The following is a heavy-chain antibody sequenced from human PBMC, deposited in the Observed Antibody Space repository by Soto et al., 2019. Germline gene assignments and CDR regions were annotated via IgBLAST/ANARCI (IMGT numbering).Heavy chain of an antibody. CDR3: AKTLTLYNWFDP. CDR1: GFTVSSSNY. J-gene: IGHJ5*02. V-gene: IGHV3-53*01. CDR2: IYGGGTT. Sequence: PGGSLRLSCVVSGFTVSSSNYMSWVRQAPGKGLEWVSVIYGGGTTYYADSVKGRSTISRDTSKNTLYLQMNSLRAEDTAVYYCAKTLTLYNWFDPWGQGTLVTVSS.